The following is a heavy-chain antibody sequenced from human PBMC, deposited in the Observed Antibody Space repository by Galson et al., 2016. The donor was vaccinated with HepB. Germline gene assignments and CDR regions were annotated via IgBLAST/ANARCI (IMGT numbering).Heavy chain of an antibody. Sequence: SETLSLTCTVSGGSISSYYWSWIRQPPGKGLEWIGYIYDTGSTIYNPSLKSRVTISVDTSKTQFSLNRRSVTAADTAVYYCASDKGVAAAGRGNFDYWGQGTLVTVSS. J-gene: IGHJ4*02. D-gene: IGHD6-25*01. CDR3: ASDKGVAAAGRGNFDY. CDR1: GGSISSYY. V-gene: IGHV4-59*01. CDR2: IYDTGST.